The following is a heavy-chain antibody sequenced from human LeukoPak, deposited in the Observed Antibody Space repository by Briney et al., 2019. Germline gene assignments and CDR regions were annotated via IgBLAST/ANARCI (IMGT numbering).Heavy chain of an antibody. J-gene: IGHJ6*04. Sequence: RASVKVSCKASGYTFTSYDINWVRQATGQGLEWMGWMNPNSGNTGYAQKFQGRVTMTRNTSISTAYMELSSLRSEDTAVYYCARVPGFLGGMDVWGKGTTVTVSS. CDR3: ARVPGFLGGMDV. V-gene: IGHV1-8*01. CDR1: GYTFTSYD. CDR2: MNPNSGNT. D-gene: IGHD1-14*01.